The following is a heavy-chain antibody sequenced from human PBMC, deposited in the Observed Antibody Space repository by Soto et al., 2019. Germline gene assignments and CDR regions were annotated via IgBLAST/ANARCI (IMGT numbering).Heavy chain of an antibody. CDR1: GFTFDNYA. Sequence: SLRLSCASSGFTFDNYAMNWVRQAPGKGLEWVAHISGSGGATKYADSVKGRFSISRDNFKNTLYLQMNSLRVEDTAVYYCARRPSKRYGSGYALRCFDPWGHGNLLTV. J-gene: IGHJ4*01. CDR2: ISGSGGAT. D-gene: IGHD3-22*01. V-gene: IGHV3-23*01. CDR3: ARRPSKRYGSGYALRCFDP.